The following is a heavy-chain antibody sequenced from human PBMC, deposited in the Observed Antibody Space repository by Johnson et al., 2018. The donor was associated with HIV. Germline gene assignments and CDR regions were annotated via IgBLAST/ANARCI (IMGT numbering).Heavy chain of an antibody. CDR2: ISYDGSNQ. D-gene: IGHD6-19*01. CDR1: GFTFTTYG. J-gene: IGHJ3*02. CDR3: AKDERAGQWLVLAFDI. Sequence: QMLLVESGGGVVQPGGSLRLSCAASGFTFTTYGMHWVRQAPGKGLEWVAVISYDGSNQYSADSVKGRFTISRDNSKNTLYLQMNSLRAEDTAVYYCAKDERAGQWLVLAFDIWGQGTMVTVSS. V-gene: IGHV3-30*19.